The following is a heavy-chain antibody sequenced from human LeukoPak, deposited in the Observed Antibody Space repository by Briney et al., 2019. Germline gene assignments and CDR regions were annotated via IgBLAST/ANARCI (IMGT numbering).Heavy chain of an antibody. J-gene: IGHJ4*02. CDR1: GFTFSSYA. CDR3: ARDYSSAVTTGYFDY. V-gene: IGHV3-30*04. CDR2: ISYDGSNK. Sequence: GSLSLSCAASGFTFSSYAMHWVRQAPGKGLEWVAVISYDGSNKYYADSVKGRFTISRDNSKNTLYLQMNSLRAEDTAVYYCARDYSSAVTTGYFDYWGQGTLVTVSS. D-gene: IGHD4-17*01.